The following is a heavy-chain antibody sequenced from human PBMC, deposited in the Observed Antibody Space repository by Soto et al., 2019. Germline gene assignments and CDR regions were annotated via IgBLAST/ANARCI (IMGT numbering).Heavy chain of an antibody. CDR3: ARAYCSGVSCYLDY. D-gene: IGHD2-15*01. Sequence: QVQLVQSGAEVKKPGASVKVSCKASGYTFTTYGISWVRQAPGQGLDWMGWISANSGNTEYAQKFQGRVTMTTDTSAITAYMELRSLKSDDTAVYYCARAYCSGVSCYLDYWGQGTLVTVSS. CDR2: ISANSGNT. J-gene: IGHJ4*02. CDR1: GYTFTTYG. V-gene: IGHV1-18*01.